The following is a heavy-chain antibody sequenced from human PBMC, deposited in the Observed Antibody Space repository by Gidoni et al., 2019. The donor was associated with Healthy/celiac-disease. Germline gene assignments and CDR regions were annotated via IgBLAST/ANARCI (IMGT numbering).Heavy chain of an antibody. V-gene: IGHV3-30-3*01. J-gene: IGHJ6*02. CDR2: ISYDGSNK. CDR3: AREGAAAVFGGMDV. Sequence: QGQLVESGGGVVQPGRSLRLSCAASGFTFSSYAMHWVRQAPGKGLEWVAVISYDGSNKYYADSVKGRFTISRDNSKNTLYLQMNSLRAEDTAVYYCAREGAAAVFGGMDVWGQGTTVTVSS. CDR1: GFTFSSYA. D-gene: IGHD6-13*01.